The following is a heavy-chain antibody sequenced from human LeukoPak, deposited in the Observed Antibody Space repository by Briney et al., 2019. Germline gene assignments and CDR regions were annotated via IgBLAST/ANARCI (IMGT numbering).Heavy chain of an antibody. CDR2: INPNSGGT. CDR3: ATEGITMVRGVIIIDLDFQH. J-gene: IGHJ1*01. CDR1: GYTFTGYY. Sequence: ASLKVSCKASGYTFTGYYMHWVRQAPGQGLEWMGWINPNSGGTNYAQKFQGRVTMTEDTSTDTAYMELSSLRSEDTAVYYCATEGITMVRGVIIIDLDFQHWGQGTLVTVSS. D-gene: IGHD3-10*01. V-gene: IGHV1-2*02.